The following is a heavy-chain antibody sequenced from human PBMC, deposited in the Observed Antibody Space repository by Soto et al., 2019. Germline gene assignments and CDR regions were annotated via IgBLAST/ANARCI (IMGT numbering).Heavy chain of an antibody. Sequence: EVQLVESGGGLVQPGGSLRLSCAASGFTFSSYWMSWVRQAPGKGLEWVANIKKDGSEKYYVYSVKGRFTISGDNAKNSLYLQMNSLRAEDTAVYYCARDGQTYSYGNVGWFDPWGQGTLVTVSS. CDR1: GFTFSSYW. J-gene: IGHJ5*02. CDR3: ARDGQTYSYGNVGWFDP. CDR2: IKKDGSEK. V-gene: IGHV3-7*03. D-gene: IGHD5-18*01.